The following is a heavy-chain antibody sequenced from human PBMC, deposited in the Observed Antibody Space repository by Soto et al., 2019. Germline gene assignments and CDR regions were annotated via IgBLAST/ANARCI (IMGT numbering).Heavy chain of an antibody. CDR1: GFTFSSYS. CDR3: ARAGIAARADY. CDR2: ISSSSSYI. D-gene: IGHD6-6*01. J-gene: IGHJ4*02. V-gene: IGHV3-21*01. Sequence: EVQLVESGGGLGKPGGSLRLSCAASGFTFSSYSMNWVRQDPGKGLEWVSSISSSSSYIYYADSVKGRVTISRDNAKNSLYLQMNSLRAEDTAVYYCARAGIAARADYWCQGTLVTVSS.